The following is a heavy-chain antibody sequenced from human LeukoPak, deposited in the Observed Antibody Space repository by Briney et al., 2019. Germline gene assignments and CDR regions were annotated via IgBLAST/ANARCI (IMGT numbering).Heavy chain of an antibody. J-gene: IGHJ4*02. V-gene: IGHV4-31*03. CDR1: GGSISSGGYY. CDR3: ARGGLRSNYVDY. CDR2: IYYSGST. D-gene: IGHD3-16*01. Sequence: SQTLSLTCTVSGGSISSGGYYWSWIRQHPGKGLEWIGYIYYSGSTYYNPSLKSRVTISVDTSKNQFSLKLSSVTAADTAVYYCARGGLRSNYVDYWGQGTLVTVSS.